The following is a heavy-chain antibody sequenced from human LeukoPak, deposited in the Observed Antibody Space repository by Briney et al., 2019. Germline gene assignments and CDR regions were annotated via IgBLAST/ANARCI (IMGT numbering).Heavy chain of an antibody. CDR2: ISSDGSST. CDR1: GFTFNSCW. CDR3: ARAEASAGTDY. D-gene: IGHD6-13*01. V-gene: IGHV3-74*01. Sequence: GGSLRLSCAASGFTFNSCWMHWVRQAPGKGLVWVSRISSDGSSTKYADSVKGRFTISRDNAKNTLYLQMNSLRAEDTAVYYCARAEASAGTDYWGQGTLVTVSS. J-gene: IGHJ4*02.